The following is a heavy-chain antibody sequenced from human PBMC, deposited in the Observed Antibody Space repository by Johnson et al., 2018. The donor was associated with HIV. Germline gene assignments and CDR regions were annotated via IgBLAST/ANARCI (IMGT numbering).Heavy chain of an antibody. J-gene: IGHJ3*02. CDR1: GFTVSSNY. CDR2: IRYDGSNK. CDR3: VRGSGSYYLVKGAFDI. V-gene: IGHV3-30*02. Sequence: QVQLVESGGGLVQSGGSLRLSCAASGFTVSSNYMSWVRQAPGKGLEWVALIRYDGSNKYYADSVKGRFTISRDNSKNTLYLQMTTLRAEDTAVYYCVRGSGSYYLVKGAFDIWGQGTMVTVSS. D-gene: IGHD1-26*01.